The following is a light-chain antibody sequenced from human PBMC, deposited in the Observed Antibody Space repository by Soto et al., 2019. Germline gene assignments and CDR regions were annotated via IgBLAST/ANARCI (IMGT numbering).Light chain of an antibody. CDR3: QLYNNWRLT. Sequence: EIVMTQSPATLSVSPGERATLSCRASQRVSSTLACYQHKPGQPPRLLIYGASTRATGIPARFSGSGSGTDFSLTISSLHSEEFVVYFCQLYNNWRLTFGGGTKVEI. CDR2: GAS. CDR1: QRVSST. V-gene: IGKV3-15*01. J-gene: IGKJ4*01.